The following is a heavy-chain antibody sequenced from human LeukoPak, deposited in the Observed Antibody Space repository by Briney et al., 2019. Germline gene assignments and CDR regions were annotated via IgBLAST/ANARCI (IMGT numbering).Heavy chain of an antibody. CDR1: GFTFSSYS. CDR3: ARVDDYGDREGAFDI. D-gene: IGHD4-17*01. V-gene: IGHV3-21*01. J-gene: IGHJ3*02. CDR2: ISSSSSYI. Sequence: GSQRLSCAASGFTFSSYSMNWVRQAPGKGLEWVSSISSSSSYIYYADSVKGRFTISRDNAKNSLYLQMNSLRAEDTAVYYCARVDDYGDREGAFDIWGQGTMVTVSS.